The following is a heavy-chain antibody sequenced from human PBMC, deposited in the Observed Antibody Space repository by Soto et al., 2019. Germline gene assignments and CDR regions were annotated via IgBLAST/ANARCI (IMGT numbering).Heavy chain of an antibody. J-gene: IGHJ6*02. V-gene: IGHV1-18*01. CDR3: ARHDCISSSCYYYYYYSMDV. D-gene: IGHD2-2*01. CDR2: ISAYNGNT. Sequence: ASVKVSCKASGYTFTSYGISWVRQAPGQGLEWMGWISAYNGNTNYAQKLQGRVTMTTDTSTSTAYMELRSLRSGDTAVYYCARHDCISSSCYYYYYYSMDVWGQGTTVTVSS. CDR1: GYTFTSYG.